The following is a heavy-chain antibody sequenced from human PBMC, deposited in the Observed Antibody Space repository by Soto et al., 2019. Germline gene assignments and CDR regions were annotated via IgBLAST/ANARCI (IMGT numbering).Heavy chain of an antibody. CDR2: IYYNGNT. CDR3: TRANWYSEY. CDR1: GGSISNHY. Sequence: QVQLQESGPGLVKPSETLSLTCTVSGGSISNHYWSWIRQPPGKGLEWIGYIYYNGNTNYNPPLKSRVTMSVDTSKNQSSLKLSSVTAAATAVYYCTRANWYSEYWGQGTLVTVSS. D-gene: IGHD7-27*01. J-gene: IGHJ4*02. V-gene: IGHV4-59*11.